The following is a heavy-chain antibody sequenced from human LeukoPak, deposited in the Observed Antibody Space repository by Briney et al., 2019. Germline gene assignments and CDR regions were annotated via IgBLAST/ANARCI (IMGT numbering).Heavy chain of an antibody. CDR3: ARGLRGGLRPLGYFDY. Sequence: EASVKVSCKASGYTFTSYGISWVRQAPGQGLEWMGWISAYNGNTNYAQKLQGRVTMTTDTSTSTAYMELRSLRPDDTAVYYCARGLRGGLRPLGYFDYWGQGTLVTVSS. CDR2: ISAYNGNT. V-gene: IGHV1-18*01. J-gene: IGHJ4*02. D-gene: IGHD5/OR15-5a*01. CDR1: GYTFTSYG.